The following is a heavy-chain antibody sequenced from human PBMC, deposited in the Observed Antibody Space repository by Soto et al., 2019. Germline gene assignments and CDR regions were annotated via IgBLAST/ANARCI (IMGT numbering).Heavy chain of an antibody. CDR1: GGSFSDYY. CDR3: ASGKPSTDCFSGVSDPVAGYFYMDV. J-gene: IGHJ6*03. D-gene: IGHD2-15*01. Sequence: QVQLHESGPGLVKPSETLSLTCTVSGGSFSDYYWSWIRQPPGKGLEWVGYTHYSGGAIYSPSLKSRVIISVDTSKKQISLRLKSVAAADTAVYYCASGKPSTDCFSGVSDPVAGYFYMDVWGKGTVVSVSS. CDR2: THYSGGA. V-gene: IGHV4-59*08.